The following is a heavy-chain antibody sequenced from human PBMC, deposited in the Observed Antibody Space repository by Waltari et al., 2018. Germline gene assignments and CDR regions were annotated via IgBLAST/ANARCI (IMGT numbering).Heavy chain of an antibody. CDR1: GGTFSSYE. CDR2: IIPSVGTP. J-gene: IGHJ3*01. V-gene: IGHV1-69*14. CDR3: ARDPKGTTVIYDAFDL. Sequence: QVHLVQSGAEVKKPGSSVRVSCKASGGTFSSYEFNWVRQAPGQGLEWMGGIIPSVGTPIYEQKLKGRVTITADTSTTTAYMELSSLRFEDTAVYYCARDPKGTTVIYDAFDLWGQGTMVSVSS. D-gene: IGHD4-17*01.